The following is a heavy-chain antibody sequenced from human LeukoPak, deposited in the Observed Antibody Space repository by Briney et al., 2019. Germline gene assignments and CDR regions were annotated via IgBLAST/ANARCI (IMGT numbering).Heavy chain of an antibody. V-gene: IGHV1-8*03. Sequence: ASVKVSCKASGYTFTSYDINWLRQATGQGLEWMGWMNPNSGNTGYAQKFQGRVTITRNTSISTAYMELSSLRSEDTAVYYCARGAAAADFDYWGQGTLVTVSS. J-gene: IGHJ4*02. CDR3: ARGAAAADFDY. CDR1: GYTFTSYD. D-gene: IGHD2-15*01. CDR2: MNPNSGNT.